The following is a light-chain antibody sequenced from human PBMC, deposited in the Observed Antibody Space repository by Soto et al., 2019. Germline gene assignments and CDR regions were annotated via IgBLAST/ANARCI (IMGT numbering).Light chain of an antibody. CDR3: QQSHSAPLT. J-gene: IGKJ4*01. V-gene: IGKV1-39*01. Sequence: QMTQSPSSLFASVGDRVTITCRASQSISSPLNWYQQKVGQTPRLLIYAASTLQSEVPPRFSGSGSGTEFTLTISGLQREAFATYYCQQSHSAPLTFGGGTKIQI. CDR2: AAS. CDR1: QSISSP.